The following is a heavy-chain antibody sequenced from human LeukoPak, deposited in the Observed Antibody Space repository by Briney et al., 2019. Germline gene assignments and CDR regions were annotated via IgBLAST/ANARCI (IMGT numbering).Heavy chain of an antibody. CDR3: AIDRYSSGWYTFDY. CDR1: GFTVSSNY. D-gene: IGHD6-19*01. Sequence: GGSLRLSCAASGFTVSSNYMSWVRQAPGKGLEWVSSTSSSSSYISYADSVKGRFTISRDNAKNSLDLQMNSLRAEDTAVYYCAIDRYSSGWYTFDYWGQGTLVTVSS. V-gene: IGHV3-21*01. J-gene: IGHJ4*02. CDR2: TSSSSSYI.